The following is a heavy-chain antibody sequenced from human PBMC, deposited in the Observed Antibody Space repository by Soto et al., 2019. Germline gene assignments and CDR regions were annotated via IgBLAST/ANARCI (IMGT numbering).Heavy chain of an antibody. J-gene: IGHJ3*02. CDR2: ICVSGSS. D-gene: IGHD6-19*01. V-gene: IGHV4-39*01. CDR3: ATQIAVGGNWAFDI. CDR1: GGSISSSTSYC. Sequence: QLQLQESGPGLVKPSETLSLTCIVSGGSISSSTSYCWGWIRQPPGKGLEWIGTICVSGSSYYNPSLKSRVTISVDTSNNQFSLRLSYVTAADTAVYNCATQIAVGGNWAFDIWGQGTMVTVSS.